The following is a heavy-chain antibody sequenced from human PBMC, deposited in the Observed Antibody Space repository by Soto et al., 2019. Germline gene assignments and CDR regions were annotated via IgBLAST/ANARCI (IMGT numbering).Heavy chain of an antibody. CDR2: IIPILGIA. CDR1: GGTFSSYT. CDR3: ARGASGGSWAFDY. V-gene: IGHV1-69*02. Sequence: QVQLVQSGAEVKKPGSSVKVSCKASGGTFSSYTISWVRQAPGQGLEWMGRIIPILGIANYAQKFQGRVTITADKSTSTAYMELSSLRSEDTAVYYCARGASGGSWAFDYWGQGTLVTVSS. J-gene: IGHJ4*02. D-gene: IGHD2-15*01.